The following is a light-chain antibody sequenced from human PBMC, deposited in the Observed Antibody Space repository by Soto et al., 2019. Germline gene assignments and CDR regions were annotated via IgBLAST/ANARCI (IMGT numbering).Light chain of an antibody. Sequence: AIQMTQSPSSLSASVGDRVTITCRASQGIRNDLGWYQQKSGKAPKLLIYGASNLQSGVPSRFSGSGSGTDLTLTISSLQPEDFATYYCLQDYNYPRTFGQGTSLEIK. CDR1: QGIRND. J-gene: IGKJ2*01. V-gene: IGKV1-6*01. CDR3: LQDYNYPRT. CDR2: GAS.